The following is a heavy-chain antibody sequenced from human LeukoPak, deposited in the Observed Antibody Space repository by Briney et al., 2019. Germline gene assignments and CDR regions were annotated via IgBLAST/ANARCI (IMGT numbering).Heavy chain of an antibody. J-gene: IGHJ2*01. CDR1: GGSISSSSYY. Sequence: KSSETLSLTCTVSGGSISSSSYYWGWIRQPPGKGLEWIGSIYYSGSTYYNPSLKSRVTISVDKSKNQFSLKLSSVTAAGTAVYYCASQATVITNWYFDLWGRGTLVTVSS. CDR2: IYYSGST. V-gene: IGHV4-39*01. CDR3: ASQATVITNWYFDL. D-gene: IGHD4-17*01.